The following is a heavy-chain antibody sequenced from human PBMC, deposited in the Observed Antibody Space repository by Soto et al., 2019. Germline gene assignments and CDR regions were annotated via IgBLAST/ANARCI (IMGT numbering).Heavy chain of an antibody. CDR3: ARGGYDFWSGYFDY. CDR1: GGTFSSYA. Sequence: SVKVSCKASGGTFSSYAISGVRQAPGQGLEWMGGIIPIFGTANYAQKFQGRVTITADESTSTAYMELSSLRSEDKAVYYCARGGYDFWSGYFDYWGQGTLVTVSS. CDR2: IIPIFGTA. D-gene: IGHD3-3*01. V-gene: IGHV1-69*13. J-gene: IGHJ4*02.